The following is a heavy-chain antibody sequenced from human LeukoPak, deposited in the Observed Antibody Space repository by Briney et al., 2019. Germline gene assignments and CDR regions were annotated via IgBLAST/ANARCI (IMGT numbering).Heavy chain of an antibody. J-gene: IGHJ4*02. CDR2: IYYSGST. V-gene: IGHV4-59*01. D-gene: IGHD3-3*01. Sequence: SETLSLTCTVSGGSISTYFWSWIRQPPGKGLEWIGYIYYSGSTDYNPSLKSRVTISVDTSKNQFSLKLSSVTAADAAVYYCARGDTIYRLWGQGTLVTVSS. CDR1: GGSISTYF. CDR3: ARGDTIYRL.